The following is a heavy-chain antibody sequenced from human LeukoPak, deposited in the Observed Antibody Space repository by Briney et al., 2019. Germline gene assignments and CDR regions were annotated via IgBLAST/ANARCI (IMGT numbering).Heavy chain of an antibody. CDR1: GGSISSSTYY. D-gene: IGHD1-7*01. V-gene: IGHV4-39*01. J-gene: IGHJ4*02. CDR3: ARRAKLRYFDY. CDR2: IYYSGST. Sequence: PSQTLSLTCTVSGGSISSSTYYWGWIRQPPGKGLEWIGSIYYSGSTYYNPSLKSRVTISVDTSKNQFSLKLSSVTAADTAVYYCARRAKLRYFDYWGQGTLVTVSS.